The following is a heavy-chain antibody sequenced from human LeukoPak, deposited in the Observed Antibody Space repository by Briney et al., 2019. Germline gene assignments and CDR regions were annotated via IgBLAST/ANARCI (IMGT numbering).Heavy chain of an antibody. V-gene: IGHV4-4*02. J-gene: IGHJ1*01. CDR2: IYHSGST. CDR1: GGSISNSNW. Sequence: PSGALSPTFAFSGGSISNSNWWSWVPQPPGEGLEWFGEIYHSGSTNYNPSLKSRVTISVDKSKNQFSLKLSSVTAADTAVYYCTNTPIGEAGTHFQHWGQGTLVTVSS. CDR3: TNTPIGEAGTHFQH. D-gene: IGHD6-19*01.